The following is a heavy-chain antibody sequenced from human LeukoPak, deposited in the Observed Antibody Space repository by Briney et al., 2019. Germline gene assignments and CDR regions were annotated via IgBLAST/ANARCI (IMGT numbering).Heavy chain of an antibody. CDR2: IKQDGSEK. CDR3: ARPVGGIVDY. J-gene: IGHJ4*02. D-gene: IGHD1-14*01. V-gene: IGHV3-7*01. Sequence: PGGSLRLSCAASGFTFSSYAMSWVRQAPGKGLEWVANIKQDGSEKYYVDSVKGRFTISRDNAKNSLYLQMNSLRAEDTAVYYCARPVGGIVDYWGQGTLVTVSS. CDR1: GFTFSSYA.